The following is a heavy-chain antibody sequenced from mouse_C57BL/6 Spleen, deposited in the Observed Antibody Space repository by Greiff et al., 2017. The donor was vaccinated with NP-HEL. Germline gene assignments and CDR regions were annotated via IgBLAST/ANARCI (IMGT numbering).Heavy chain of an antibody. CDR3: AQGPAYYGSSSPMDY. V-gene: IGHV5-17*01. D-gene: IGHD1-1*01. CDR1: GFTFSDYG. Sequence: EVKVVESGGGLVKPGGSLKLSCAASGFTFSDYGMHWVRQAPEKGLEWVAYISSGSSTIYYADTVKGRFTISRDNAKNTLFLQMTSLRSEDTAMYYCAQGPAYYGSSSPMDYWGQGTSVTVSS. J-gene: IGHJ4*01. CDR2: ISSGSSTI.